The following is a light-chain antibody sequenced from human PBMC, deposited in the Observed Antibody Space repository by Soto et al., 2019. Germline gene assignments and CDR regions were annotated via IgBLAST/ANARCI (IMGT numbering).Light chain of an antibody. V-gene: IGKV1-39*01. CDR1: QSISSY. Sequence: DIQMTQSPSSLSASVVDIVTITCRASQSISSYLNWYQQKPGKAPQLLIYAASSLQSGVPSRFSGSGSGTEFTLTISSLEPEDFALYYCQQGTDWPPGTFGQGTKVDIK. CDR3: QQGTDWPPGT. CDR2: AAS. J-gene: IGKJ1*01.